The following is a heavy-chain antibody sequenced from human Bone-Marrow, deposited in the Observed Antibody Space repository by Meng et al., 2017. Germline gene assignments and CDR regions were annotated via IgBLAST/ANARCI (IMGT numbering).Heavy chain of an antibody. CDR3: AHRYDSSGFNWFDP. CDR2: IYWNDDK. Sequence: SGPTLVKPTQTLTLTCTFSGFSFSTSGVGVGWIRQPPGKALEWLALIYWNDDKRYSPSLKSRLTITKDTSKNQVVLTMTNMDPVDTATYYCAHRYDSSGFNWFDPWGQGTLVTVSS. D-gene: IGHD3-22*01. J-gene: IGHJ5*02. V-gene: IGHV2-5*01. CDR1: GFSFSTSGVG.